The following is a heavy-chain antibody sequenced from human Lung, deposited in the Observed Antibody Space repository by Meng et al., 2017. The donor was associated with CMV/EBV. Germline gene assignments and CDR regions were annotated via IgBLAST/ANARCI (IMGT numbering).Heavy chain of an antibody. CDR1: GFTFSRYG. CDR3: AKCSSTSCRYFDY. Sequence: SCAASGFTFSRYGMSWVRQAPGKGLEWVSVMYSGGSSTFYADSVQGRFTISRDESKNTLYLQMNSLRAEDTALHYCAKCSSTSCRYFDYWGQGTLVTVSS. CDR2: MYSGGSST. J-gene: IGHJ4*02. D-gene: IGHD2-2*01. V-gene: IGHV3-23*03.